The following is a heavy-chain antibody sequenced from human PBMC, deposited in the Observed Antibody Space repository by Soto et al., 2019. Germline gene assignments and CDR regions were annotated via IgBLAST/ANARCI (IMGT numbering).Heavy chain of an antibody. CDR3: ARVGWGSGWYYFDY. CDR1: GGTFSSYA. J-gene: IGHJ4*02. D-gene: IGHD6-19*01. Sequence: QVQLVQSGAEVKKPGSSVKVSCKASGGTFSSYAISWVRQAPGQGLEWMGGVIPIFGTANYAQKFQGRVTITADEPTSTAYMELSNLRSEDTAVYYCARVGWGSGWYYFDYWGQGTLVTVSS. V-gene: IGHV1-69*01. CDR2: VIPIFGTA.